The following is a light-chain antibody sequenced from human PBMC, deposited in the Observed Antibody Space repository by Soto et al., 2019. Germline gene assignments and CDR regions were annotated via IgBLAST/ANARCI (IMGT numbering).Light chain of an antibody. V-gene: IGKV3-15*01. CDR3: QQSYRTPHT. CDR2: GAS. J-gene: IGKJ2*01. CDR1: QSVSSN. Sequence: EIVMTQSPATLSVSPGERATLSCRASQSVSSNLAWHQQKPGQAPRLLIYGASTRATGIPARFSGSGSGTEFTLTISSLQSEDFAVYYCQQSYRTPHTFGQGTKLETK.